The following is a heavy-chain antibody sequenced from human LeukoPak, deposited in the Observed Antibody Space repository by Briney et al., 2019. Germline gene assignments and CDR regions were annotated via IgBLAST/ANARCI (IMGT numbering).Heavy chain of an antibody. D-gene: IGHD3-16*02. J-gene: IGHJ4*02. Sequence: GGSLRLSCAASGFTFSSYAMSWVRQAPGKALEWVSAISGSGGCTYYADYVKGRFTISRDNSKNTLYLQMNSLRAEDTAVYYCAKNRGRIMITFGGVIVPGYWGQGTLVTVSS. V-gene: IGHV3-23*01. CDR1: GFTFSSYA. CDR3: AKNRGRIMITFGGVIVPGY. CDR2: ISGSGGCT.